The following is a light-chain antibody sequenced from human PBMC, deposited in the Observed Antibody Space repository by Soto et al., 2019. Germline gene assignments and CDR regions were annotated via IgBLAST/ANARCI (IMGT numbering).Light chain of an antibody. J-gene: IGKJ1*01. V-gene: IGKV3-20*01. CDR2: GAS. CDR1: QNVISNY. Sequence: ESVLTQSPGALSLYPGARATLFCRATQNVISNYVAWYQQKPGQPPRLLVYGASTTATGIPDRFRGGGSGTDFTLTISRLEPEDSAVYYCQQYASSTWTFGQGTKVAIK. CDR3: QQYASSTWT.